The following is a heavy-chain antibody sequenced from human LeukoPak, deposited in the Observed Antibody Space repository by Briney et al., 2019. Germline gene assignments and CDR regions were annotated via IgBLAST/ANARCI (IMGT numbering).Heavy chain of an antibody. CDR3: ARGLGDYYDTSDYYYAVPAH. V-gene: IGHV1-8*01. Sequence: ASAKVSCKASGYTFTTYDITWVRQATGQGLEWMGWMNPNSGDTAYAQKFQGRVAMTRDTSLSTAYMELSSLRSEDTAVYYCARGLGDYYDTSDYYYAVPAHWGQGTLVTVSS. CDR2: MNPNSGDT. CDR1: GYTFTTYD. J-gene: IGHJ4*02. D-gene: IGHD3-22*01.